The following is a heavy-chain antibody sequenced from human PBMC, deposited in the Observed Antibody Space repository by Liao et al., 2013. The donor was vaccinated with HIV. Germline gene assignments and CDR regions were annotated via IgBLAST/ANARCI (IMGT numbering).Heavy chain of an antibody. D-gene: IGHD7-27*01. V-gene: IGHV4-34*02. CDR3: ARWGLGFDY. J-gene: IGHJ4*02. CDR2: INYNGRT. CDR1: GGSFNEYY. Sequence: QVQLQQWGAGLVKPSETLSLTCAVYGGSFNEYYWSWVRQPPGKGLEWIGEINYNGRTNFNSALKSRVAISVDPSKNQFSLRLTSVTAADTAVYYCARWGLGFDYWGQGTLVTVSS.